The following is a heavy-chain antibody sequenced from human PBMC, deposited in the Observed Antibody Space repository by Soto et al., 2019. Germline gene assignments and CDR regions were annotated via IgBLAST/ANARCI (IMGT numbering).Heavy chain of an antibody. Sequence: QVQLVESGGGVVHPGRSLRLSCAASGFTFSSYGMHWVRQAPGKGLEWVAVISYDGSKKYFADSVKGRFTISRDNCKNTVYLQMNSLRDEDTDVYYWAKDPSPGEWSYRGHGGQGTLVTVSS. CDR2: ISYDGSKK. J-gene: IGHJ4*02. V-gene: IGHV3-30*18. CDR1: GFTFSSYG. CDR3: AKDPSPGEWSYRGH. D-gene: IGHD7-27*01.